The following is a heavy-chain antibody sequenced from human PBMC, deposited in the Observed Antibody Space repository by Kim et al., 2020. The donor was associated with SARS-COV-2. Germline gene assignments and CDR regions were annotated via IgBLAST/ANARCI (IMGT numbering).Heavy chain of an antibody. CDR1: GFTVSSNY. D-gene: IGHD1-7*01. CDR2: IYSGGST. CDR3: ARDGDWNYGNWYFDL. Sequence: GGSLRLSCAASGFTVSSNYMSWVRQAPGKGLEWVSVIYSGGSTYYADSVKGRFTISRDNSKNTLYLHMNSLRAEDTAVYYCARDGDWNYGNWYFDLWGRGTLVTVSS. V-gene: IGHV3-53*01. J-gene: IGHJ2*01.